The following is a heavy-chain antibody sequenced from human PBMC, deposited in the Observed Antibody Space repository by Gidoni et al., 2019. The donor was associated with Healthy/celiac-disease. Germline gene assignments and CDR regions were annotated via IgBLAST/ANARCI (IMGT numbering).Heavy chain of an antibody. CDR2: INHIGST. V-gene: IGHV4-34*01. J-gene: IGHJ4*02. CDR3: AEMLRDY. D-gene: IGHD2-8*01. CDR1: GGSFSGYY. Sequence: QVQLQQWGAGLLKPSETLSLTCAVYGGSFSGYYWRWFRQPPGKGLEWIGEINHIGSTNNNPSLKSRVTISVDTSKSQFSLKLSSVTAADTAVYYCAEMLRDYWGQGTLVTVSS.